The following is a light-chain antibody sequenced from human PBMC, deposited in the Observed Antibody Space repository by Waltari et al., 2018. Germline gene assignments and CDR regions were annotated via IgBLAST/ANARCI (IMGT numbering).Light chain of an antibody. CDR3: QQYDNLGLT. CDR2: DGS. Sequence: QMTQSPSAVSASVGDRVTITCQASQDINNYLNWYQQKPGKAPKLLIYDGSTLQPGVPSRFSGSGFATEFTLTISSLQPEDIATYYCQQYDNLGLTFGGGTRVEIK. CDR1: QDINNY. J-gene: IGKJ4*01. V-gene: IGKV1-33*01.